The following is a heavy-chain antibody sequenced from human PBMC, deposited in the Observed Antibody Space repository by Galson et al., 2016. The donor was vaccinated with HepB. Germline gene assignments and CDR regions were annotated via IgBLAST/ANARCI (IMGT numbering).Heavy chain of an antibody. CDR3: ARSPTGFCSRTKCYGFNYLDR. V-gene: IGHV1-18*01. Sequence: SVKVSCKASGYTFTTYSISWVRQAPGQGLEWMGWISTYNGNTNYAQKLQGRVTMTTDTSTSTAYMELRSLRPEDTAIYYCARSPTGFCSRTKCYGFNYLDRWGQGTPVTVSS. D-gene: IGHD2-2*03. J-gene: IGHJ4*02. CDR1: GYTFTTYS. CDR2: ISTYNGNT.